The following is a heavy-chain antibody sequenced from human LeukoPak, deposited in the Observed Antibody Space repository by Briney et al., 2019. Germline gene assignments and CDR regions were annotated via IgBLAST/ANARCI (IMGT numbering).Heavy chain of an antibody. CDR1: GFTFSSYA. Sequence: GSLRLSCAASGFTFSSYAMSWVRQAPGKGLEWVSAISGSGGSTYYADSVKGRFTISRDNSKNTLYLQMNSLRAEDTAVYYCAKDEGSSSPQVPWFDPWGQGTLVTVSS. J-gene: IGHJ5*02. D-gene: IGHD6-13*01. CDR2: ISGSGGST. V-gene: IGHV3-23*01. CDR3: AKDEGSSSPQVPWFDP.